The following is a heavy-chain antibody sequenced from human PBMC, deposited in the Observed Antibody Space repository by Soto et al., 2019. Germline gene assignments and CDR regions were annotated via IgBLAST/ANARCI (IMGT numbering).Heavy chain of an antibody. CDR1: GDSISRDRHY. CDR2: IYHTGRT. CDR3: ARDKDHGDLYAS. V-gene: IGHV4-39*02. D-gene: IGHD4-17*01. Sequence: SETPSITSTVSGDSISRDRHYWGRVRQTPGKGQEWNGSIYHTGRTNHHPSPRSRVTISVDTSENQFSLRLNSVTAVDTAVYKCARDKDHGDLYASCGQRTLVTVSA. J-gene: IGHJ5*02.